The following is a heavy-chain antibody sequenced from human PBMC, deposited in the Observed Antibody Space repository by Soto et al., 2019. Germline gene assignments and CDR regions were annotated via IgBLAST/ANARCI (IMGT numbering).Heavy chain of an antibody. V-gene: IGHV3-23*01. CDR3: AKVRYSSSWYAIDY. CDR1: GFTFGSYA. J-gene: IGHJ4*02. CDR2: INSDGSTI. Sequence: GGSLRLSCAASGFTFGSYAMSWVRLAPGKGLEWVSHINSDGSTIVYADPVKGRFTISRDNTKSTLFLQMNSLRAEDTAVYYCAKVRYSSSWYAIDYWGQGTLVTVSS. D-gene: IGHD6-13*01.